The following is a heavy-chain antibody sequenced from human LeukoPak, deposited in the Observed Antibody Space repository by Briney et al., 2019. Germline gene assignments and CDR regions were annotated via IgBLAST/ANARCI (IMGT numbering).Heavy chain of an antibody. CDR2: ISGSGGST. CDR3: AKFGIAAPFDY. J-gene: IGHJ4*02. Sequence: GGSLRLSCSACGFTFSSYAMSWVRQAPGQGLEWVSAISGSGGSTYYADSVKGRFTISRDNSKNTPYLQMNSLRAEDTAVYYCAKFGIAAPFDYWGQGTLVTVST. V-gene: IGHV3-23*01. D-gene: IGHD6-25*01. CDR1: GFTFSSYA.